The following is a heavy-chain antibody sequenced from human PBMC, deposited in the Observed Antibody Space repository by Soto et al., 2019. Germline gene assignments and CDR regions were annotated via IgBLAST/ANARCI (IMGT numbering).Heavy chain of an antibody. V-gene: IGHV3-15*07. D-gene: IGHD2-15*01. Sequence: EVQLVESGGGLVKPGGSLRLSCAASDFSISNAWMNWVRQAPGKGLEWVGRIKTRSEGEATDYAAPLKNRFTISRDDSKNTLFLQMNSLKNEDTAVYYCTTGSVEGVWGQGATVIVSS. J-gene: IGHJ6*02. CDR3: TTGSVEGV. CDR2: IKTRSEGEAT. CDR1: DFSISNAW.